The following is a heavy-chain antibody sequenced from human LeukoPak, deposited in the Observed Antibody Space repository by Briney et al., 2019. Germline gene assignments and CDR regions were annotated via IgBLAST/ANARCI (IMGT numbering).Heavy chain of an antibody. D-gene: IGHD5-18*01. CDR2: ISSNGGST. J-gene: IGHJ4*02. CDR3: ARGGSWIQLWLPYYFDY. CDR1: GFTFSTYG. Sequence: GGSLRLSCAASGFTFSTYGVHWVRQAPGKGLEYVSAISSNGGSTYYANSVKGRFTISRDNSKNTLYLQMNSLRAEDTAVYYCARGGSWIQLWLPYYFDYWGQGTLVTVSS. V-gene: IGHV3-64*01.